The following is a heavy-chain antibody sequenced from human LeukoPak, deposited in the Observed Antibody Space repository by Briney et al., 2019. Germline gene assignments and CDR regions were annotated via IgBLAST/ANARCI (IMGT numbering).Heavy chain of an antibody. CDR3: ARAAGSSGWYKVAFDI. J-gene: IGHJ3*02. Sequence: PGGSLRLSCAASGFTFSSYDMHWVRQATGKGLEWVSAIGTAGDTYYPGSVKGRFTISRENAENSLYPQMNSLRAGDTAVYYCARAAGSSGWYKVAFDIWGQGTMVTVSS. V-gene: IGHV3-13*01. D-gene: IGHD6-19*01. CDR2: IGTAGDT. CDR1: GFTFSSYD.